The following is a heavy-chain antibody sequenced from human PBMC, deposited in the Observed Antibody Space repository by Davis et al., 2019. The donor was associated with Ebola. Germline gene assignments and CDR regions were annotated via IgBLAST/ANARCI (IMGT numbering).Heavy chain of an antibody. Sequence: MPSETLSLTCAVYGGSFSGYYWSWIRQPPGKGLEWIGEINHSGSTNYNPSLKSRVTISVDTSKNQFSLKLSSVTAEDTAVYYYTALITMVRGVAPDYYYGMDVWGQGTTVTVSS. CDR1: GGSFSGYY. J-gene: IGHJ6*02. CDR2: INHSGST. CDR3: TALITMVRGVAPDYYYGMDV. D-gene: IGHD3-10*01. V-gene: IGHV4-34*03.